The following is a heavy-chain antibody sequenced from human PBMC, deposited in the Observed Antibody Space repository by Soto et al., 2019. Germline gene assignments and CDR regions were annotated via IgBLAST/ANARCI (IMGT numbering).Heavy chain of an antibody. CDR3: ARDIGFESGY. V-gene: IGHV1-18*01. CDR1: GYTFNDFG. J-gene: IGHJ4*02. CDR2: IYSKAGTI. Sequence: QVQLVQSGAEVQKPGASVKVSCKTSGYTFNDFGITWVRQAPGLGLEWLGWIYSKAGTINFAPKFQGRVIMTTDTATSTAYKELTRLTCDGAAGYFCARDIGFESGYWGQGTLVTVS. D-gene: IGHD5-12*01.